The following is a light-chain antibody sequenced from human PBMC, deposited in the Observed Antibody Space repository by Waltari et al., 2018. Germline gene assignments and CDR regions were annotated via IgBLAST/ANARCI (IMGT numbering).Light chain of an antibody. CDR3: CPYGGSFSSGYV. CDR2: DVS. J-gene: IGLJ1*01. V-gene: IGLV2-11*01. CDR1: SSDIGDYHY. Sequence: QSALTQPRSVSGSPGQSVTISCTGSSSDIGDYHYVSWYQQHPGKAPKLMIYDVSKRPSGVPDRFSGSKSGNTASLTISGLQTEDEADYYCCPYGGSFSSGYVFGSGTKVTVL.